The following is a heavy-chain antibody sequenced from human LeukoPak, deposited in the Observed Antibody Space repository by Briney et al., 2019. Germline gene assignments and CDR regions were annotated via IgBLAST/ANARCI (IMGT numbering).Heavy chain of an antibody. CDR2: ISGSGGST. CDR3: AKVLLGYYYYGMDV. J-gene: IGHJ6*02. D-gene: IGHD7-27*01. CDR1: GFTFSSYA. V-gene: IGHV3-23*01. Sequence: PGGSLRLSCAASGFTFSSYAMSWVRQAPGKGLEWVSAISGSGGSTYYTDSVKGRFTISRDNSKNTLYLQMNSLRAEDTAVYYCAKVLLGYYYYGMDVWGQGTTVTVSS.